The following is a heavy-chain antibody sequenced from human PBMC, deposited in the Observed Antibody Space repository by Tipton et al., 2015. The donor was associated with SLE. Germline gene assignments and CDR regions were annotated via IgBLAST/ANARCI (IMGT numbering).Heavy chain of an antibody. V-gene: IGHV4-39*07. Sequence: TLSLTCTVSGGSISSSSYYWGWIRQPPGKGLEWIGSIYYSGRTYYNPSLKSRVTISVDTSKNQFSLKLSSVTAADTAVYYCARASDYYYMDVWGKGTTVTVSS. CDR1: GGSISSSSYY. J-gene: IGHJ6*03. CDR3: ARASDYYYMDV. CDR2: IYYSGRT.